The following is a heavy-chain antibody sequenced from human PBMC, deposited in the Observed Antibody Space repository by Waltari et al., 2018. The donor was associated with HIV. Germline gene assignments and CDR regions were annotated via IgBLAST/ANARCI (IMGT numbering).Heavy chain of an antibody. CDR3: STRLWSGDYRRAYYYYALDV. Sequence: QVQLLQSGAEVQPPGASVKLSCKTSGYTFTSYNMHWVRQAPGQGLEWVGIINPRDGRTTYEQRCQGRVMMTRDTSTSTVYMDLNSLRSEDTAVFYCSTRLWSGDYRRAYYYYALDVWGQGTTVTVSS. CDR2: INPRDGRT. D-gene: IGHD3-3*01. J-gene: IGHJ6*02. V-gene: IGHV1-46*01. CDR1: GYTFTSYN.